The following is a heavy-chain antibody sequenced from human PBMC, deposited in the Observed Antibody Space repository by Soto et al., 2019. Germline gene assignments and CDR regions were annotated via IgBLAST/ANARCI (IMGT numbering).Heavy chain of an antibody. Sequence: QVQLVQSGAEVKKPGSSVKVSCKASGGTFSSYTISWVRQAPGQGLEWMGRIIPILGIANYAQKFQGRVTMTADKSTSTAYMELSSLRSEDTAVYYCARSGDYVASWFAPWGQGTLVTVSS. D-gene: IGHD4-17*01. CDR2: IIPILGIA. V-gene: IGHV1-69*02. J-gene: IGHJ5*02. CDR3: ARSGDYVASWFAP. CDR1: GGTFSSYT.